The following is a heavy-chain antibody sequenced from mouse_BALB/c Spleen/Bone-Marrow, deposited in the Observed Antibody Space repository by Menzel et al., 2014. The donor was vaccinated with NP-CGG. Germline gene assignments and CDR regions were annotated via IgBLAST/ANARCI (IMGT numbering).Heavy chain of an antibody. D-gene: IGHD2-14*01. CDR3: ARYRLGTYFDF. J-gene: IGHJ2*01. Sequence: VQLQQSGAELVKPGASVKLSCTASGFSIKDTYMHWVKQRPEQGLEWIGRIDPANGNAKYDPKFQGKATITADTSSNTAYLQLNSRTSEDTAVYYCARYRLGTYFDFWGQGTTLTVSS. CDR2: IDPANGNA. V-gene: IGHV14-3*02. CDR1: GFSIKDTY.